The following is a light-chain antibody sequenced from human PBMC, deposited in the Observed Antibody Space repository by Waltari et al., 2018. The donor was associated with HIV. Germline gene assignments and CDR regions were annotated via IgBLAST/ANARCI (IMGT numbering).Light chain of an antibody. V-gene: IGLV3-9*01. J-gene: IGLJ2*01. CDR1: NIGSKN. Sequence: SYELPQPLSVSVALGQTARITCGGHNIGSKNVHGYQQKPGQAPVLVIYRDSNRPSGIPERFSGSNSGNTATLTISRAQAGDEADYYCQVWDSSTVVFGGGTKLTVL. CDR3: QVWDSSTVV. CDR2: RDS.